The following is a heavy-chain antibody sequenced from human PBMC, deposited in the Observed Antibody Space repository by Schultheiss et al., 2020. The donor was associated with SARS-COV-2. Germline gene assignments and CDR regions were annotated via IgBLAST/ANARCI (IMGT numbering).Heavy chain of an antibody. Sequence: GGSLRLSCAASGFIFSSYGIHWVRQAPGKGLEWVAVISYDGSKKFYADSVKGRFTISRDNSKNSLFLQMNSLRAEDTAVYYCARGYCSGGSCQRGYWGQGTLVTVSS. D-gene: IGHD2-15*01. CDR2: ISYDGSKK. V-gene: IGHV3-30*03. J-gene: IGHJ4*02. CDR1: GFIFSSYG. CDR3: ARGYCSGGSCQRGY.